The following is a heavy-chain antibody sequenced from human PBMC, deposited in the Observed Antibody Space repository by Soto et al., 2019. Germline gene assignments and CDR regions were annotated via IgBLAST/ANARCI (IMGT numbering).Heavy chain of an antibody. CDR1: GFTFSSYG. CDR2: IWYDGSNK. Sequence: GSLRLSCAASGFTFSSYGMHWVRQAPGKGLEWVAVIWYDGSNKYYAVSVKGRFTISRDNSKNTLYLQMNSLRAEDTAVYYCAREGRPRSDFDYWGQGTLVTVSS. V-gene: IGHV3-33*01. J-gene: IGHJ4*02. CDR3: AREGRPRSDFDY.